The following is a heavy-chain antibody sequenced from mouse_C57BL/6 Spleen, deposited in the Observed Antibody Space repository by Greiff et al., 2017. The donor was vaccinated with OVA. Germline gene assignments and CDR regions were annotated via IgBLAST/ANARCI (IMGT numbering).Heavy chain of an antibody. CDR2: IRLKSDNYAT. Sequence: EVQLQQSGGGLVQPGGSMKLSCVASGFTFSNYWMNWVRQSPEKGLEWVAQIRLKSDNYATHYAESVKGRFTISRDDSKSSVYLQMNNLRAGDTASYYCTYDYDGFAYWGQGTLVTVSA. V-gene: IGHV6-3*01. D-gene: IGHD2-4*01. J-gene: IGHJ3*01. CDR1: GFTFSNYW. CDR3: TYDYDGFAY.